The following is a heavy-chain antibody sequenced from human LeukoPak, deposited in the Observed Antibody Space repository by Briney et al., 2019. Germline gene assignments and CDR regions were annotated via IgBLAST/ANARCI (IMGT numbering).Heavy chain of an antibody. CDR2: INHSGST. CDR3: ARGDVVTVTSSAFDI. D-gene: IGHD4-23*01. CDR1: GGSFSGYY. Sequence: PSETLSLTCAVYGGSFSGYYWSWIRQPPGKGLERIGEINHSGSTNYNPSLKSRVTISVDTSKNQFSLKLSSVTAADTAVYYCARGDVVTVTSSAFDIWGQGTMVTVSS. V-gene: IGHV4-34*01. J-gene: IGHJ3*02.